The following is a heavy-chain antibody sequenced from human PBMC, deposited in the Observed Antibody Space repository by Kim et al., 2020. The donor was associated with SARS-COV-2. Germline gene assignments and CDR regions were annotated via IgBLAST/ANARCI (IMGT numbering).Heavy chain of an antibody. D-gene: IGHD6-19*01. CDR3: ARGKAVAGSTNWFDP. CDR1: GYTFTSYA. Sequence: ASVKVSCKASGYTFTSYAMHWVRQAPGQSLEWMGWINAGNGNTEYSQKFQGRVTITRDTSASTGYMELSSLRSEDTAMYYCARGKAVAGSTNWFDPWGQGTLVTVSS. V-gene: IGHV1-3*01. CDR2: INAGNGNT. J-gene: IGHJ5*02.